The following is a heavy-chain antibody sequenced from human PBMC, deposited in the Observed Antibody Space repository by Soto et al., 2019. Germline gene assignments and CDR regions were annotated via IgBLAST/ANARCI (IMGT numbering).Heavy chain of an antibody. J-gene: IGHJ4*02. D-gene: IGHD6-19*01. CDR1: SESFSAYI. CDR2: INHSGSA. Sequence: SVTLSLTCAINSESFSAYIWTWIRRTPGKGLQWIGQINHSGSASYNPSLKSRVTISVHTSISQFSLELSSVTAADTAVYYCARGLITGSHYSGGWYYFDSWGQGTQVT. CDR3: ARGLITGSHYSGGWYYFDS. V-gene: IGHV4-34*01.